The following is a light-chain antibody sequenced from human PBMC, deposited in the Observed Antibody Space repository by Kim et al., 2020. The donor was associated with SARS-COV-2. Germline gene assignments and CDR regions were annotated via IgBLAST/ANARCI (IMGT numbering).Light chain of an antibody. CDR2: AAS. CDR1: QTISSY. Sequence: SVGDRVTITCRASQTISSYLNWYQQKPGKAPKLLIYAASSLQSGVPSRFSGSGSGTDFTLTISSLQPEDFATYYCQQSYTTPRLTFGGGTKVDIK. V-gene: IGKV1-39*01. J-gene: IGKJ4*01. CDR3: QQSYTTPRLT.